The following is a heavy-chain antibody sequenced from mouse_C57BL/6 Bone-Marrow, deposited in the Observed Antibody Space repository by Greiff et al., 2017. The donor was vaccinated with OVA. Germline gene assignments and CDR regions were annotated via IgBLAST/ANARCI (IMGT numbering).Heavy chain of an antibody. D-gene: IGHD1-1*01. CDR2: IYPGSGST. V-gene: IGHV1-55*01. CDR3: ARGDYYGSSPFDY. Sequence: QVQLQQPGAELVKPGASVKMSCKASGYTFTSYWITWVKQRPGQGLEWIGDIYPGSGSTNYNEKFKSKATLTVDTSSSTAYMQLSSLASEDSAVYYCARGDYYGSSPFDYWGQGTTLTVSS. J-gene: IGHJ2*01. CDR1: GYTFTSYW.